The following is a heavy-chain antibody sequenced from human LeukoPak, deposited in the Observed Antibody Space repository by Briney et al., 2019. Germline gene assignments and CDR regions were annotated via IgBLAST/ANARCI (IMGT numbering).Heavy chain of an antibody. CDR1: GYTFTSYW. CDR2: IYPGDSDT. Sequence: GESLKISCKGSGYTFTSYWIGWVRQMPGKGLEWMGIIYPGDSDTRYSPSVQGQVTISADKSISTAYLQWSSLKASDTAMYYCARQGITIFGVVNPIDYWGQGTLVTVSS. CDR3: ARQGITIFGVVNPIDY. V-gene: IGHV5-51*01. J-gene: IGHJ4*02. D-gene: IGHD3-3*01.